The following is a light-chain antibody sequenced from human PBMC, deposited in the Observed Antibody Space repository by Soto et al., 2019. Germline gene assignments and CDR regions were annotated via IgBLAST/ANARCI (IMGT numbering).Light chain of an antibody. J-gene: IGKJ4*01. CDR3: QQYHNWPPALT. V-gene: IGKV3-15*01. CDR1: QSVSSY. Sequence: EIVLTQSPATLSLSPGERATLSCRASQSVSSYLAWYQQKPGQAPRLLIYGSSTRATGIPARFSGSGYATEFTLTISSMQSEDFAVYYCQQYHNWPPALTFGGRPKADIK. CDR2: GSS.